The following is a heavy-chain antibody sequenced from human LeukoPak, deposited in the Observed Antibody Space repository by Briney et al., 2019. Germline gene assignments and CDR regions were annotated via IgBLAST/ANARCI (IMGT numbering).Heavy chain of an antibody. CDR1: GFTFSSYA. V-gene: IGHV3-30-3*01. CDR2: ISYDGSNK. Sequence: GSLRLSCAASGFTFSSYARHWVRQAPGKGLEWVAVISYDGSNKYYADSVKGRFTISRDNSKNTLYLQMNSLRAEDTAVYYCAREWLSYYYYGMDVWGQGTTVTVSS. CDR3: AREWLSYYYYGMDV. D-gene: IGHD5-24*01. J-gene: IGHJ6*02.